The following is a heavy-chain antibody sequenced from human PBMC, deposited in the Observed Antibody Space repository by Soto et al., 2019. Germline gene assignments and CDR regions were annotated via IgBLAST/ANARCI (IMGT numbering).Heavy chain of an antibody. CDR1: GDSISSSRW. D-gene: IGHD6-19*01. Sequence: QVQLQESGPGLVKPSGTLSLTCDVSGDSISSSRWWTWVRQPPGKGLEWIGDSFHTGNTNYNPSLKSRVNISVDKSKNQFSLKLTSVTDADTAVYYCASSTGWYRLDLWGQGTLVTVSS. J-gene: IGHJ3*01. CDR2: SFHTGNT. CDR3: ASSTGWYRLDL. V-gene: IGHV4-4*02.